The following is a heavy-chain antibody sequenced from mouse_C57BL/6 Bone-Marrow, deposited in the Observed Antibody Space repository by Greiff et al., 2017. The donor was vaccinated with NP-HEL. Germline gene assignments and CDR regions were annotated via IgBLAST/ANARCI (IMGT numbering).Heavy chain of an antibody. CDR3: ARITTVVAPAMHY. V-gene: IGHV1-55*01. Sequence: VQLQQPGAELVKPGASVKMSCKASGYTFTSYWITWVKQRPGQGLEWIGDIYPGSGSTNYNEKFKSKATLTVDTSSSTAYMPLSSLTSEDSAVYYCARITTVVAPAMHYWGQGTSVTVSS. J-gene: IGHJ4*01. CDR2: IYPGSGST. CDR1: GYTFTSYW. D-gene: IGHD1-1*01.